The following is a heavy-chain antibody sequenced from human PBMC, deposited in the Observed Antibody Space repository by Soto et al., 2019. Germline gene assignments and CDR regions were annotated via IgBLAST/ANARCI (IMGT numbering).Heavy chain of an antibody. V-gene: IGHV1-3*01. CDR2: INAGNGNT. J-gene: IGHJ4*02. CDR3: ARTRSTVTGWDY. Sequence: ASVKVSCKASGYTFTSYAMHWVRQAPGQTLEWMGWINAGNGNTKYSQKFQGRVTISKDTSKNQVVLTMTNMDPVDTATYYCARTRSTVTGWDYWGQGILVTVSS. D-gene: IGHD4-4*01. CDR1: GYTFTSYA.